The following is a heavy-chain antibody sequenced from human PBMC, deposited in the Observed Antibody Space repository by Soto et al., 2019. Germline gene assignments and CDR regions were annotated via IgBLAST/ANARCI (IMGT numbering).Heavy chain of an antibody. CDR1: GYSFSNYW. CDR2: IYPGDSDT. J-gene: IGHJ4*02. V-gene: IGHV5-51*01. Sequence: GESLKISCTGSGYSFSNYWIGWVRQMPGKGLEWMGTIYPGDSDTRYSPSFQGQVTISADKSISTAYLQWSSLKASDTAMYYCARQSYSNQLQNDFWGQGTLVTVSS. CDR3: ARQSYSNQLQNDF. D-gene: IGHD4-4*01.